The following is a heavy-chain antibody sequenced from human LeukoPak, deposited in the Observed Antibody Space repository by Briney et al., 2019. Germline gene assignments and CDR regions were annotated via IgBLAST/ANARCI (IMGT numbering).Heavy chain of an antibody. CDR2: INQGGSVK. CDR3: ARVGYSGWNLEY. V-gene: IGHV3-7*01. J-gene: IGHJ4*02. Sequence: PGGSLRLSCAASGFTFRSYWMSWLRQAPGKGLEWVANINQGGSVKYYVDSVKGRFTISRDDAKNSLYVQMNSLRDEDTAVYYCARVGYSGWNLEYWRQGTLVTVSS. CDR1: GFTFRSYW. D-gene: IGHD5-12*01.